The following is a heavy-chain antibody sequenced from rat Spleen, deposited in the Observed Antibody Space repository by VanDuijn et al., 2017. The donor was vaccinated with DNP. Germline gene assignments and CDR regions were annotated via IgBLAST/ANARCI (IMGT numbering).Heavy chain of an antibody. CDR3: ARSDYSDDGFYYGYFDY. Sequence: QVQLTESGPGLVQASRTLSLSCTVSGFSVTRYAVAWVRQPPGKGLAWIAAVSGGGITYYNSALRSRLSISRDTSKSQVFLRLNSLQTEDTAMYLCARSDYSDDGFYYGYFDYWGQGVMVTVSS. V-gene: IGHV2-6*01. J-gene: IGHJ2*01. CDR2: VSGGGIT. CDR1: GFSVTRYA. D-gene: IGHD1-12*02.